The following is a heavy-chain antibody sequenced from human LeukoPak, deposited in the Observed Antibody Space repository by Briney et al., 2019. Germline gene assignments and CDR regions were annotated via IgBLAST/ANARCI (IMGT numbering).Heavy chain of an antibody. CDR3: ARDYGSGTYHYSYYFDY. Sequence: ASVKVSCKASGYTFTGYYMHWVRQAPGQGLEWMGWINPNSGGTNYAQKFQGRVTMTRDTSISTAYMELSRLRSDDTAVYNCARDYGSGTYHYSYYFDYWGQGTLVTVSS. CDR1: GYTFTGYY. J-gene: IGHJ4*02. V-gene: IGHV1-2*02. CDR2: INPNSGGT. D-gene: IGHD3-10*01.